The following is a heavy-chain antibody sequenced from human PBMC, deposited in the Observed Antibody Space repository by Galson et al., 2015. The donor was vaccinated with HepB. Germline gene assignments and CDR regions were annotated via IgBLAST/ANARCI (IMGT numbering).Heavy chain of an antibody. CDR1: GFIFDDYG. CDR2: INWKSGII. Sequence: SLRLSCAASGFIFDDYGMHWVRQAPGKGLEWVSGINWKSGIIGYADSVKGRFTISRDNAKKSLYLQMNSLRVEDTALYFCGKGHPTVANWYFDLWGRGTLVTVSS. J-gene: IGHJ2*01. V-gene: IGHV3-9*01. CDR3: GKGHPTVANWYFDL. D-gene: IGHD4-23*01.